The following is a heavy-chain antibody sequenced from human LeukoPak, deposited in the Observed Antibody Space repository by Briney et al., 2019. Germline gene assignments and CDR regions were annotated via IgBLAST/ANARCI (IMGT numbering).Heavy chain of an antibody. CDR2: IYTSGST. CDR3: VRVAGTGYYYMDV. CDR1: GGSISSGGYS. D-gene: IGHD6-19*01. Sequence: SETLSLTCAVSGGSISSGGYSWSWIRQPPGKGLEWIGRIYTSGSTNYNPSLKSRVTMSVDTSKNQFSLKLSSVTAADTAVYYCVRVAGTGYYYMDVWGKGTTVTVSS. V-gene: IGHV4-61*02. J-gene: IGHJ6*03.